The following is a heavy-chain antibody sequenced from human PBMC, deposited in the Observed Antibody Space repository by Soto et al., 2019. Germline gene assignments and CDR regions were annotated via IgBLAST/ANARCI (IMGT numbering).Heavy chain of an antibody. D-gene: IGHD3-9*01. Sequence: EVQLVESGGGLVQPGGSLRLSCAASGFTFSSYSMNWVRQAPGKGLEGVSYISSSSSTIYYADSVKGRFTISRDNAKNSLYLQMNSLRAEDTAVYYCASLRVNYDILTGKDYWGQGTLVTVSS. CDR2: ISSSSSTI. J-gene: IGHJ4*02. V-gene: IGHV3-48*01. CDR1: GFTFSSYS. CDR3: ASLRVNYDILTGKDY.